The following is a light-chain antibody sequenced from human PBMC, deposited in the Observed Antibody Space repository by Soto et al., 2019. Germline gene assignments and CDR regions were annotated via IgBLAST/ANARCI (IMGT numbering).Light chain of an antibody. CDR2: GAS. Sequence: EIVLTQSPGTLSLSPGERATPSCRASQSVSSSYLAWYQQKPGQAPRLLLYGASSRATGIPDRFSGSGSGTDFSITISRLEPEDFAMYFCQQYGSSPSITFGHGTRLEIK. CDR3: QQYGSSPSIT. CDR1: QSVSSSY. J-gene: IGKJ5*01. V-gene: IGKV3-20*01.